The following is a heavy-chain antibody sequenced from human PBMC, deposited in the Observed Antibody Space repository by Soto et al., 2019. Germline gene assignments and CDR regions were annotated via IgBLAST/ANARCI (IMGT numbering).Heavy chain of an antibody. CDR1: GFTFSSYA. V-gene: IGHV3-23*01. CDR2: ISGSGGST. Sequence: SGGSLRLSCAASGFTFSSYAMSWVRQAPGKGLEWVSAISGSGGSTYYADSVKGRFTISRDNSKNTLYLQMNSLRAEDTAVYYCAKTPPPYCSGGSCYSGAFDYWGQGTLVTVSS. J-gene: IGHJ4*02. CDR3: AKTPPPYCSGGSCYSGAFDY. D-gene: IGHD2-15*01.